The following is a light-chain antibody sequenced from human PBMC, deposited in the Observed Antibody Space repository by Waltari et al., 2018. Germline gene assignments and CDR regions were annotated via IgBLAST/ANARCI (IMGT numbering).Light chain of an antibody. J-gene: IGKJ5*01. CDR2: AAS. CDR3: HQNYRPPPT. V-gene: IGKV1-39*01. CDR1: QSISTY. Sequence: DIQMTQSPSSLSASVGDTVTITCRASQSISTYLNWYQQNPGKAPKLLVYAASSLQSGVPSRFSGSGSGTDFTLTISSLQPEDFATYYCHQNYRPPPTFGQGTRLDIK.